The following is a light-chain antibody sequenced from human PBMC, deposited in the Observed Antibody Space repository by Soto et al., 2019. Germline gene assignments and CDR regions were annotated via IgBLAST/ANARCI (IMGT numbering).Light chain of an antibody. CDR1: SGHSRNA. J-gene: IGLJ3*02. V-gene: IGLV4-69*01. Sequence: QLVVTQSPSASASLGASVKLNCTLSSGHSRNAIAWHQQQPQKGPRYLMKVNSDGSHIKGDGIPDRFSGSSSGAERYLTISSLQSEDEADYYCQTWGTGPWVFGGGTKLTVL. CDR2: VNSDGSH. CDR3: QTWGTGPWV.